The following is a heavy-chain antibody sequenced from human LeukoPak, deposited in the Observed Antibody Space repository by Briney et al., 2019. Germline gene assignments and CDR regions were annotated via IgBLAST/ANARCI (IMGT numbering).Heavy chain of an antibody. CDR1: VYTFTGYY. D-gene: IGHD2-2*01. CDR2: INPNSGGT. Sequence: ASVKVSCKASVYTFTGYYMHWVRQAPGQGLEWMGRINPNSGGTNYAQKFQGRVTMTRDTSISTAYMELSRLRSDDTAVYYCARHPLGYCSSTSCYAWENWGQGTLVTVSS. CDR3: ARHPLGYCSSTSCYAWEN. V-gene: IGHV1-2*06. J-gene: IGHJ4*02.